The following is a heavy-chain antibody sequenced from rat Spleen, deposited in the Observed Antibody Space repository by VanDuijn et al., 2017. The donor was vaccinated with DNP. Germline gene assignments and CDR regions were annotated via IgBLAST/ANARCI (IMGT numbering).Heavy chain of an antibody. J-gene: IGHJ2*01. D-gene: IGHD4-3*01. V-gene: IGHV5-22*01. CDR2: ISYDGGRN. Sequence: EVQLVESGGGLVQPGRSMKLACAASGFTFINYDMAWVRQAPTKGLEWVAYISYDGGRNYNGDSVKGRFTISRDNAKSTLYLQMNSLRSEDMATYYCVRWNSGHFDYWGQGVMVTVSS. CDR3: VRWNSGHFDY. CDR1: GFTFINYD.